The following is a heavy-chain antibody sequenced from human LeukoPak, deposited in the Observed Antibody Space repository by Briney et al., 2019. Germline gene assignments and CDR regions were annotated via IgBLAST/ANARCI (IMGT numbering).Heavy chain of an antibody. CDR1: GFTFSSYG. V-gene: IGHV3-30*02. D-gene: IGHD6-19*01. CDR3: AKGQTRSGRYYQLWY. Sequence: GGSLRLSCAASGFTFSSYGMHWVRQAPGKGLEWVAFIRYDGSNKYYADSVKGRFTISRDNSKNTLYLQMNSLRAEDTAVYYCAKGQTRSGRYYQLWYWGQGTLVTVSS. CDR2: IRYDGSNK. J-gene: IGHJ4*02.